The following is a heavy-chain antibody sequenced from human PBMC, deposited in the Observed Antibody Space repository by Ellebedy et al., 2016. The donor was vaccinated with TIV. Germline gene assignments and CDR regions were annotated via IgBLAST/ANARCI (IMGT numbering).Heavy chain of an antibody. CDR2: ISADGDTI. CDR1: GVNFRKFS. D-gene: IGHD1/OR15-1a*01. CDR3: VRSEQVAAPFDY. Sequence: GGSLRLXXEVTGVNFRKFSLNWVRQAPGKGLEWVAFISADGDTIYYAKSVKGRFTISRDDADSSLSLQMNSLRTDDTALYYCVRSEQVAAPFDYWGQGTLVTVSS. V-gene: IGHV3-48*04. J-gene: IGHJ4*02.